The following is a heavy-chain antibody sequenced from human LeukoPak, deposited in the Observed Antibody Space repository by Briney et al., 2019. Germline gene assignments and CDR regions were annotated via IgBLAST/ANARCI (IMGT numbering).Heavy chain of an antibody. D-gene: IGHD4-23*01. Sequence: PGGSLRLSCVASGFTFSRYAMHWVRQAPGKGLEWVALISHGGSDKYHADSLKGRFTISRDNSKNTLYLQMNSLGAEDTAVYYCVDGGRFDYWGQGTLVTVS. CDR1: GFTFSRYA. V-gene: IGHV3-30*03. CDR3: VDGGRFDY. J-gene: IGHJ4*02. CDR2: ISHGGSDK.